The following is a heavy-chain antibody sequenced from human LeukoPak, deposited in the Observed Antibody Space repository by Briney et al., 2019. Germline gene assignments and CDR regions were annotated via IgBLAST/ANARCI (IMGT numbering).Heavy chain of an antibody. Sequence: SETLSLTCGVSGGSISSSSYYWGWIRQPPGTGLEWVGTIYYSGSTYYNPSLKSRVTIPVDTSKNQFSLKLSSVTAADTAVYYCARQGWSSASGYYFDYWGQGTLVTVSS. V-gene: IGHV4-39*01. J-gene: IGHJ4*02. D-gene: IGHD6-19*01. CDR2: IYYSGST. CDR3: ARQGWSSASGYYFDY. CDR1: GGSISSSSYY.